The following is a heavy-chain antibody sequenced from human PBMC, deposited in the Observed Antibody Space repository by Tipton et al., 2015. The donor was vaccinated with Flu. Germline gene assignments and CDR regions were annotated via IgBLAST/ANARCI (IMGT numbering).Heavy chain of an antibody. Sequence: LRLSCTVSGGSVSSGGYYWSWIRQHPGKGLEWIGYIYYSGSTYYNPSLKSRVTISVDTSKNQFSLKLSSVTAADTAVYYCARDQRGEYCSGGGCADNNWFGPWGQGTPVTVSS. D-gene: IGHD2-15*01. CDR2: IYYSGST. CDR3: ARDQRGEYCSGGGCADNNWFGP. J-gene: IGHJ5*02. CDR1: GGSVSSGGYY. V-gene: IGHV4-31*03.